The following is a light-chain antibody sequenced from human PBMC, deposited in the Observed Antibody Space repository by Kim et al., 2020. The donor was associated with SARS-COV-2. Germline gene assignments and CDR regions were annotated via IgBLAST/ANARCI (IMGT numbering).Light chain of an antibody. J-gene: IGLJ2*01. CDR1: ELGNKY. V-gene: IGLV3-1*01. CDR3: QAWDDRTAAVV. Sequence: SYELTQPPSVSVSPGQTASIPCSGDELGNKYVAWYQKKPGQSPVLVIYEDAKRPSGIPERFSGSMSGTTATLTVSETQAVDEAEYYCQAWDDRTAAVVFGGGTKLTVL. CDR2: EDA.